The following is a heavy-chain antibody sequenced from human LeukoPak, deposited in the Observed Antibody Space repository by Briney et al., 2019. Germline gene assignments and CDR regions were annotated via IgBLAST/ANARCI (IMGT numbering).Heavy chain of an antibody. D-gene: IGHD3-22*01. J-gene: IGHJ3*02. CDR2: IYYSGST. V-gene: IGHV4-30-4*01. CDR3: ARAYYYYDSSGYNDAFDI. Sequence: SETLSLTCTVSGGSISSGDYYWSWIRQPPGKGLEWIGYIYYSGSTYYNPSLKSRVTISVDTSKNQFSLKLSSVTAADTAVYYCARAYYYYDSSGYNDAFDIWGQGTMVTVSS. CDR1: GGSISSGDYY.